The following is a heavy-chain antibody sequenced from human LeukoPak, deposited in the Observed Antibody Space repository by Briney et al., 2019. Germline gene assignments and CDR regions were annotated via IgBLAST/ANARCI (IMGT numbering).Heavy chain of an antibody. CDR2: IIPILGIA. CDR3: AGITMVRGVITVYYYYGMDV. D-gene: IGHD3-10*01. CDR1: GGTFSSYA. V-gene: IGHV1-69*04. J-gene: IGHJ6*02. Sequence: ASVKVSCKASGGTFSSYAISWVRQAPGQGLEWMGRIIPILGIANCAQKFQGRVTITADKSTSTAYMELSSLRSEDTAVYYCAGITMVRGVITVYYYYGMDVWGQGTTVTVSS.